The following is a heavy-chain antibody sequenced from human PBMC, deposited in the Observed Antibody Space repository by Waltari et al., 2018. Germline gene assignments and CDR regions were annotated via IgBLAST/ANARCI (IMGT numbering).Heavy chain of an antibody. CDR2: INNGGDPT. D-gene: IGHD4-17*01. CDR3: AKDSAYGGDDY. V-gene: IGHV3-23*01. J-gene: IGHJ4*02. CDR1: GFTFSSYT. Sequence: EVQLLESGGGLVQPGGSLRLSCAASGFTFSSYTMNWVRQAPGKGVEGGSAINNGGDPTSYADSVKGRFTISRDNSKSTLFLQMNSLRAEDTAMYFCAKDSAYGGDDYWGQGTLVTVSS.